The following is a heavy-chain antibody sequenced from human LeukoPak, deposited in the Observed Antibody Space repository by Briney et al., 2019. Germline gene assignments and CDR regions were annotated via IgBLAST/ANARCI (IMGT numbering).Heavy chain of an antibody. CDR3: ARGIAVAGFYYYMDV. D-gene: IGHD6-19*01. Sequence: GGSLRLSCAASGFNFNNHNMNWVRQAPGKGLEWVSYISSSGSTIYYADSVKGRFTISRDNAKNSLYLQMNSLRAEDTAVYYCARGIAVAGFYYYMDVWGKGTTVTISS. J-gene: IGHJ6*03. CDR2: ISSSGSTI. CDR1: GFNFNNHN. V-gene: IGHV3-48*04.